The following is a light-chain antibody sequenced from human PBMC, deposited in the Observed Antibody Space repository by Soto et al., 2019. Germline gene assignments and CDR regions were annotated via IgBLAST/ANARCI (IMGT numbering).Light chain of an antibody. J-gene: IGKJ1*01. V-gene: IGKV3-20*01. CDR2: GAS. CDR3: QNYGTFWT. Sequence: EIILTQSPGTLSLSPGERATLSCRASQNATSNLLLWYHQQSGQATXLLFYGASSRATGIPDRFSGSGSGTEFTLTIRRLEPDDFAVYDCQNYGTFWTCGQGTKV. CDR1: QNATSNL.